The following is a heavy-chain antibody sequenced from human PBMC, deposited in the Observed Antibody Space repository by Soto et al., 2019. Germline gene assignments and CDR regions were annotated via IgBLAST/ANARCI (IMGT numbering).Heavy chain of an antibody. CDR2: IIPIFGTA. Sequence: SVKVSCKASGGTFSSYAISWVRQAPGQGLEWMGGIIPIFGTANYAQKFQGRVTITADESTSTAYMELSSLRSEDTAVYYCARVPLGYDFWSGSPDYWGQGTLVTVSS. CDR1: GGTFSSYA. D-gene: IGHD3-3*01. V-gene: IGHV1-69*13. CDR3: ARVPLGYDFWSGSPDY. J-gene: IGHJ4*02.